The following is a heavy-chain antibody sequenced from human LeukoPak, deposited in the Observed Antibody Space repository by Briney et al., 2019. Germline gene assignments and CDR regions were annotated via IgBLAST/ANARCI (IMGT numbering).Heavy chain of an antibody. J-gene: IGHJ4*02. V-gene: IGHV3-30*02. CDR1: GLTFTSSG. CDR2: IRHDGSDT. D-gene: IGHD3-10*01. CDR3: ARAKPKNMVRGLIMRRESRYYFDY. Sequence: GGSLRLSCAASGLTFTSSGMHWVRQVPGKSLDWLAFIRHDGSDTFYGDSVNGRFTISRDNSKSTLYIQMNSLRAEDTAVYYCARAKPKNMVRGLIMRRESRYYFDYWGQGTLVTVSS.